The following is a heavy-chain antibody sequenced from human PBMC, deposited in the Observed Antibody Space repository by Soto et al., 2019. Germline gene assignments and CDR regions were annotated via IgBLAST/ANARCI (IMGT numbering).Heavy chain of an antibody. CDR3: ARDSLSGYYFDY. CDR1: GDSISSGGYS. D-gene: IGHD3-22*01. Sequence: QLQLQESGSGLVKPSQTLSLTCVVSGDSISSGGYSWNWIRQPPGKGLEWIGHTYHSGGTLYNPSLESRVTISVDKSKYHFSLRLTSVTAADTAVYYCARDSLSGYYFDYWGQGTLVTVSS. V-gene: IGHV4-30-2*01. CDR2: TYHSGGT. J-gene: IGHJ4*02.